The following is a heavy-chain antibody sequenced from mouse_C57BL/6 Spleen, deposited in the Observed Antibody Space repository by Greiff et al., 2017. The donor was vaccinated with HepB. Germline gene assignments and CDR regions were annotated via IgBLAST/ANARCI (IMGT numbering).Heavy chain of an antibody. CDR2: ISYDGSN. CDR1: GYSITSGYY. V-gene: IGHV3-6*01. CDR3: ARPTLDWYFDV. J-gene: IGHJ1*03. Sequence: EVKLMESGPGLVKPSQSLSLTCSVTGYSITSGYYWNWIRQFPGNKLEWMGYISYDGSNNYNPSLKNRISITRDTSTNQFFLKLNSVTTEDTATYYCARPTLDWYFDVWGTGTTVTVAS.